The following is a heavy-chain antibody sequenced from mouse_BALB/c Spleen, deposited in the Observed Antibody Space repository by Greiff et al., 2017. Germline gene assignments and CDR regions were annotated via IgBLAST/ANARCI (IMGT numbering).Heavy chain of an antibody. CDR3: ARYKRVKNYYAMDY. CDR1: GDSITSGY. V-gene: IGHV3-8*02. D-gene: IGHD2-2*01. Sequence: VQLQQSGPSLVKPSQTLSLTCSVTGDSITSGYWNWIRKFPGNKLEYMGYISYSGSTYYNPSLKSRISITRDTSKNQYYLQLNSVTTEDTATYYCARYKRVKNYYAMDYWGQGTSVTVSS. J-gene: IGHJ4*01. CDR2: ISYSGST.